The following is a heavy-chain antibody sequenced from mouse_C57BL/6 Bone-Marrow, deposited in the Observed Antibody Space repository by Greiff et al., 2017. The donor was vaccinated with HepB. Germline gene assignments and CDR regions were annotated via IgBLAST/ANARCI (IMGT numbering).Heavy chain of an antibody. CDR3: ARYAYYINYWFAY. D-gene: IGHD2-5*01. CDR1: GYTFTSYG. J-gene: IGHJ3*01. Sequence: QVQLQQSGAELARPGASVKLSCKASGYTFTSYGISWVKQRTGQGLEWIGEIYPRSGNTYYNEKFKGKATLTADKSSSTAYMELRSLTSEDSAVYFCARYAYYINYWFAYWGQGTLVTVSA. CDR2: IYPRSGNT. V-gene: IGHV1-81*01.